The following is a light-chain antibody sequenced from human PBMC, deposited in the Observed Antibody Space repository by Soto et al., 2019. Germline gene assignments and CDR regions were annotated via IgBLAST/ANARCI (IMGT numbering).Light chain of an antibody. CDR3: QQSSRTPPT. J-gene: IGKJ2*01. CDR2: AAS. V-gene: IGKV1-39*01. CDR1: QTINTY. Sequence: DIQMTQSPTSLSASVGDSVTITCRASQTINTYLNWYQQIPGKAPKLLIYAASSLQSGVPSRFSGSGSGTDFTLTISSLQPEDFATYYCQQSSRTPPTFGQGTKLEIK.